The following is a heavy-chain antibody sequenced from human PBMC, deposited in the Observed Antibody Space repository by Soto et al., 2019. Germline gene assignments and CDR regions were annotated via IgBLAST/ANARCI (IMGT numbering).Heavy chain of an antibody. V-gene: IGHV1-69*13. CDR1: GGTFSSYA. CDR3: ARKRHSGYPTINWFDP. CDR2: IIPIFGTA. J-gene: IGHJ5*02. Sequence: SVKVSCKASGGTFSSYAISWVRQAPGQGLEWMGGIIPIFGTANYAQKFQGRVTITADESTSTAYMELSSLRSEDTAVYYCARKRHSGYPTINWFDPWGQGTLVTVSS. D-gene: IGHD5-12*01.